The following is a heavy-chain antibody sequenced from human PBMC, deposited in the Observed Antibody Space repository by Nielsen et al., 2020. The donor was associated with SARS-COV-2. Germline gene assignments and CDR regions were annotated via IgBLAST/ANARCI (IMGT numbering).Heavy chain of an antibody. Sequence: GESLKISCAASGFTFSNYAMYWVRQAPGKGPEWVSAISNSGGMTYYADSVKGRFTISRDNSKNTLYLQINILRAEDTALYYCAKLTNGNDVEDWWGQGTLVTVSS. J-gene: IGHJ4*02. CDR3: AKLTNGNDVEDW. V-gene: IGHV3-23*01. CDR1: GFTFSNYA. D-gene: IGHD1-1*01. CDR2: ISNSGGMT.